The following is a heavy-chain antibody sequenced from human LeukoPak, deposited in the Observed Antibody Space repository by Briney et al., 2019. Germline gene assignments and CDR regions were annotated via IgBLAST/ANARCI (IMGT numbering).Heavy chain of an antibody. Sequence: GGSLRLSCVASGFTFSTYGMQWVRQTPGKGLEWVAVIWYDGSIKYYVNAVKGRFTISRDNSKNTLYLQMNSLRGEDAAVYYCARSKSYSSGWTDFDWWGQGTLVTVSS. CDR1: GFTFSTYG. CDR3: ARSKSYSSGWTDFDW. D-gene: IGHD6-19*01. J-gene: IGHJ4*02. V-gene: IGHV3-33*01. CDR2: IWYDGSIK.